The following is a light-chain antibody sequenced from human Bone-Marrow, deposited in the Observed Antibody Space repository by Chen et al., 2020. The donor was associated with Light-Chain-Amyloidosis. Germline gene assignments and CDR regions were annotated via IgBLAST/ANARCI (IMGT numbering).Light chain of an antibody. Sequence: YVLTQPSPVSVAPGQTATIPCGGNNIGSTSVHWYQQTPGQAPLLVVYDDSDRPSGIPERLSGSNSGNTATLTISRVEAGDEADYYCQVWDRSSDRPVFGGGTKLTVL. J-gene: IGLJ3*02. CDR1: NIGSTS. V-gene: IGLV3-21*02. CDR3: QVWDRSSDRPV. CDR2: DDS.